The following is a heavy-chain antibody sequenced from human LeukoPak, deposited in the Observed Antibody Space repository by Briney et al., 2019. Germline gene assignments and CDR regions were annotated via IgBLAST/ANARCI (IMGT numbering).Heavy chain of an antibody. Sequence: PSETLSLTCTVSTGSISSFYWGWIRQPPGKGLEWIGHIYYSGSPNYNPSLQSRVTISLDTSRNQFSLKLYSVTAADTAVYYCARYSASHATFDYWGQGTLVTVSS. D-gene: IGHD1-26*01. CDR1: TGSISSFY. J-gene: IGHJ4*02. V-gene: IGHV4-59*01. CDR2: IYYSGSP. CDR3: ARYSASHATFDY.